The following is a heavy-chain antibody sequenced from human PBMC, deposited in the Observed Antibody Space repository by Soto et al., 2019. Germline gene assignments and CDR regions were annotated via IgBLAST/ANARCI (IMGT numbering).Heavy chain of an antibody. V-gene: IGHV3-7*03. CDR3: ARTTSNKEYYDFWSGYYGYYYYGMDV. D-gene: IGHD3-3*01. CDR1: GFTFSSYW. CDR2: IKQDGSEK. Sequence: VQLVESGGGLVQPGGSLRLSCAASGFTFSSYWMSWVRQAPGKGLEWVANIKQDGSEKYYVDSVKGRFTISRDNAKNSLYLQMNSLRAEDTAVYYCARTTSNKEYYDFWSGYYGYYYYGMDVWGQGTTVTVSS. J-gene: IGHJ6*02.